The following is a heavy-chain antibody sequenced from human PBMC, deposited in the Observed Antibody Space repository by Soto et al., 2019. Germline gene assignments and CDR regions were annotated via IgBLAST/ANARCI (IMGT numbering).Heavy chain of an antibody. CDR2: IGGLDGAT. D-gene: IGHD1-1*01. J-gene: IGHJ3*02. V-gene: IGHV3-23*01. CDR1: GFTFSLYA. Sequence: GGSLILSCAASGFTFSLYAMSWVRQAPGKGLEWVSIIGGLDGATHYTDSVKGRFTISRDNSRNTLYLEMNSLRAEDTAVYYCARRYLSATFDIWGQGTVVTVSS. CDR3: ARRYLSATFDI.